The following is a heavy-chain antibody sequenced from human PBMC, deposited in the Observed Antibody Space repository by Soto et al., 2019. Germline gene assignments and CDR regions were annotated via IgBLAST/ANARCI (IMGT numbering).Heavy chain of an antibody. V-gene: IGHV1-18*01. CDR1: GYTFTSYD. CDR3: ARGGSSTSSGFDY. Sequence: ASVQVSCKASGYTFTSYDITWVRQAPGQGLECLGWISTYNGYTNYAQKLQGRVTMTTDTSTTTAYMELRSLRSDDTAVYYCARGGSSTSSGFDYWAQGTLVTVSS. J-gene: IGHJ4*02. D-gene: IGHD2-2*01. CDR2: ISTYNGYT.